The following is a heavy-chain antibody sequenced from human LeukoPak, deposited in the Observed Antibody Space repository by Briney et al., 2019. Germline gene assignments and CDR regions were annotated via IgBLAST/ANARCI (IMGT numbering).Heavy chain of an antibody. Sequence: SETLSITCSVSGFSISSDYYWGCIRQPPGKGLEWFGFIYYSGSTYYNPSLKSRVTISVDTSKNQFSLKLSSVTAADTAMYYCARYDVWGTYRAFDYWGQGTLVTVSS. V-gene: IGHV4-38-2*02. D-gene: IGHD3-16*02. CDR2: IYYSGST. J-gene: IGHJ4*02. CDR3: ARYDVWGTYRAFDY. CDR1: GFSISSDYY.